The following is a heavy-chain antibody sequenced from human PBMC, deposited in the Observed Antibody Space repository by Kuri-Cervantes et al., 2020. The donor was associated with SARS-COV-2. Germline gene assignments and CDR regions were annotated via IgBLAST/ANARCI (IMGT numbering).Heavy chain of an antibody. CDR1: GGTFSSYA. CDR3: ASTIFGVDNWFDP. Sequence: SVKVSCKASGGTFSSYAISWVRQAPGQGLEWMGGIIPIFGTANYAQKFQGRVTITTDESTSTAYMELSSLRSGDTAVYYCASTIFGVDNWFDPWGQGTLVTVSS. D-gene: IGHD3-3*01. CDR2: IIPIFGTA. J-gene: IGHJ5*02. V-gene: IGHV1-69*05.